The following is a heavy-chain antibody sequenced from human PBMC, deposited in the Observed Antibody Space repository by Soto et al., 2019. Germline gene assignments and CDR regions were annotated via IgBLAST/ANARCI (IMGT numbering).Heavy chain of an antibody. Sequence: QVQLVESGGGVVQPGRSLRLSCAASGFTFSSYSMHWVRQAPGKGLEWVAAMSYDGNSKYFADSVKGRFTISRDNSKNTLSLQMNSLGAEDSAVYYCARGRTVRDHDDFDLWGQGTLDTVSS. CDR2: MSYDGNSK. CDR1: GFTFSSYS. D-gene: IGHD2-21*01. V-gene: IGHV3-30-3*01. CDR3: ARGRTVRDHDDFDL. J-gene: IGHJ4*02.